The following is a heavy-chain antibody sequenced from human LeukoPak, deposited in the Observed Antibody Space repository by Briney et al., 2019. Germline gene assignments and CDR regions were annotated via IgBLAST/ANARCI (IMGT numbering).Heavy chain of an antibody. Sequence: GGSLRLSCAASGFTFSSYWMHWVRHTPEKGLVWASRINSDGSSTSYADSVKGRFTISRDNAKNTLYLQMSSLRAEDTAVYYCGRVFGVVARAFDLWGQGTLVTVSS. CDR1: GFTFSSYW. CDR3: GRVFGVVARAFDL. D-gene: IGHD2-15*01. J-gene: IGHJ3*01. CDR2: INSDGSST. V-gene: IGHV3-74*01.